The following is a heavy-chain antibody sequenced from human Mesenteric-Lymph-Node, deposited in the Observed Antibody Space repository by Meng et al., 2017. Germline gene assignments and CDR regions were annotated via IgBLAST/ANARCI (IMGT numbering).Heavy chain of an antibody. V-gene: IGHV4-4*07. CDR2: VSNSGST. CDR3: ASLDSSGYPHY. CDR1: GGSISTYY. D-gene: IGHD3-22*01. J-gene: IGHJ4*02. Sequence: SETLSLTCTVSGGSISTYYWAWIRQPAGKGLECIGRVSNSGSTIHNASLRSRVTMSVDTSKNQFSLKLSSVTAADTAVYYCASLDSSGYPHYWGQGTLVTVSS.